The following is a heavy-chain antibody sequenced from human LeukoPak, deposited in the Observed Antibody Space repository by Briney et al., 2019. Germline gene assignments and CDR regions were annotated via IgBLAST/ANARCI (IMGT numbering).Heavy chain of an antibody. Sequence: PGGSLELSCAASGFTFSSYWMSWVRQAPGKGLEWVANIKQDGSEKYYVDSVKGRFTISRDNAKNSLYLQMNSLRAEDTAVYYCARARGYCTNGVCYTENFDYWGQGTLVTVSS. CDR1: GFTFSSYW. CDR3: ARARGYCTNGVCYTENFDY. J-gene: IGHJ4*02. CDR2: IKQDGSEK. D-gene: IGHD2-8*01. V-gene: IGHV3-7*01.